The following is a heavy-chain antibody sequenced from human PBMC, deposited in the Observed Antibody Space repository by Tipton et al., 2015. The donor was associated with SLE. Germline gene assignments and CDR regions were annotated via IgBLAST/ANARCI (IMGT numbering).Heavy chain of an antibody. CDR1: GGSITSSSD. CDR2: INHSGST. J-gene: IGHJ6*03. Sequence: TLSLTCTVSGGSITSSSDWTWIRQPPGRGLEWIGEINHSGSTNYSPSLKSRVTISVDTSKNQFSLKLSSVTAADTAVYYCARAPGLERDYYYYYYMDVWGKGTTVTVSS. D-gene: IGHD3/OR15-3a*01. CDR3: ARAPGLERDYYYYYYMDV. V-gene: IGHV4-34*01.